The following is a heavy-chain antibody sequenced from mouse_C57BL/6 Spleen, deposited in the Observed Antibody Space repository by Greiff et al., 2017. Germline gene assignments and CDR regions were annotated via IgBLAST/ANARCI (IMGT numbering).Heavy chain of an antibody. V-gene: IGHV2-5*01. D-gene: IGHD2-3*01. CDR3: AKNDGYTPGYFDY. Sequence: QVHVKQSGPGLVQPSQSLSITCTVSGFSLTSYGVHWVRQSPGKGLEWLGVIWRGGSTDYNAAFMSRLSITKDNSKSQVFFKMNSLQADDTAIYYCAKNDGYTPGYFDYWGQGTTLTVSS. CDR2: IWRGGST. J-gene: IGHJ2*01. CDR1: GFSLTSYG.